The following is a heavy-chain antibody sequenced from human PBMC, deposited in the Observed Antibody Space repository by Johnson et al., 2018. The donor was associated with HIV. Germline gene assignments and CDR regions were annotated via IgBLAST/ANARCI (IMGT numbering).Heavy chain of an antibody. CDR3: ATFYYDNRDYYELASFLTDASDI. CDR2: ISYDGSNK. CDR1: GFTFSSYA. Sequence: VESGGGLVQPGGSLRLSCAASGFTFSSYAMHWVRQAPGKGLEWVAVISYDGSNKYYADSVKGRFTISRDNAKNSLYLQMNSLTAEDTAVYYCATFYYDNRDYYELASFLTDASDIWGQGTMVTVSS. D-gene: IGHD3-22*01. J-gene: IGHJ3*02. V-gene: IGHV3-30*04.